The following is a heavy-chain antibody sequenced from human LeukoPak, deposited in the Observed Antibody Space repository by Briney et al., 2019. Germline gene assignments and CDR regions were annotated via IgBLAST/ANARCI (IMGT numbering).Heavy chain of an antibody. D-gene: IGHD5-18*01. CDR1: GGSISSSGYY. V-gene: IGHV4-39*01. Sequence: SETLSLTCTVSGGSISSSGYYGVWSRQPPGKGLEWIGSVYYSGSTYYSPSLKSRVTISVDTSRNQISLKLSSVTAADTAVYYCAAAMVLNWFDPWGQGTPVTVSS. CDR2: VYYSGST. CDR3: AAAMVLNWFDP. J-gene: IGHJ5*02.